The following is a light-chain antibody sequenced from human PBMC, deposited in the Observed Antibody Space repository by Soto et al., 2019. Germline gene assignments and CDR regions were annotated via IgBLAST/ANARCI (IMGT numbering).Light chain of an antibody. CDR2: GAS. V-gene: IGKV3-15*01. CDR1: QSVSSN. CDR3: QQLNTYLS. Sequence: EIVMTQSPATLSVSPGERATLSCRASQSVSSNLAWYQQKPGQAPRLLIYGASTRATGIPARFSGSGSGTEFTLTISSLQSEDFATYYCQQLNTYLSFGPGTNVDFK. J-gene: IGKJ3*01.